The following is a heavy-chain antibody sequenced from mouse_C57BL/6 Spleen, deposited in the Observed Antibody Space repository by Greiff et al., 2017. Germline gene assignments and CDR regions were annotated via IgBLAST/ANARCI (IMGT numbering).Heavy chain of an antibody. V-gene: IGHV1-82*01. J-gene: IGHJ4*01. CDR2: IYPGDGDT. CDR1: GYAFSSSW. D-gene: IGHD3-2*02. Sequence: VQLQESGPELVKPGASVKISCKASGYAFSSSWMNWVKQRPGTGLEWIGRIYPGDGDTNYNGKFKGKATLTADKSSSTAYMQLSSLTSEDSAVYFCARGAVDSSGYYYAMDYWGQGTSVTVSS. CDR3: ARGAVDSSGYYYAMDY.